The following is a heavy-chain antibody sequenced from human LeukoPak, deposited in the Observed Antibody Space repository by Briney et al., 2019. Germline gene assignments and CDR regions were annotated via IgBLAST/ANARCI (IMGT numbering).Heavy chain of an antibody. CDR3: TTETQQLPEGDY. CDR2: VKSKTDGGTT. V-gene: IGHV3-15*01. J-gene: IGHJ4*02. D-gene: IGHD6-13*01. Sequence: GGSLRLSCAASGFTFSNAWMSWVRQAPGKGLEWVGRVKSKTDGGTTDYAAPVKGRFTISRDDSKNTLYLQMNSLKTEDTAVYYCTTETQQLPEGDYWGQGTLVTVSS. CDR1: GFTFSNAW.